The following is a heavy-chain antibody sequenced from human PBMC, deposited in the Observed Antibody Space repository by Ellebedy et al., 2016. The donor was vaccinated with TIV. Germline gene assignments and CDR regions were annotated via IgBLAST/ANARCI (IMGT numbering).Heavy chain of an antibody. D-gene: IGHD4-23*01. CDR2: ISGSGGST. V-gene: IGHV3-23*01. J-gene: IGHJ4*02. CDR3: ARDMGTTVVTPTFDY. CDR1: GFTFSSYV. Sequence: GESLKISCAASGFTFSSYVMNWVRQAPGKGLEWVAAISGSGGSTYYADSVKGRFTISRDNSKNTLYLQMNSLRAEDTAVYYCARDMGTTVVTPTFDYWGQGTLVTVSS.